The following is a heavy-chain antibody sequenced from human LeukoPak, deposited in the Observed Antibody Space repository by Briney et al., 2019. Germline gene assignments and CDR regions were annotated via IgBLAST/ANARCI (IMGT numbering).Heavy chain of an antibody. CDR3: ARVIGGYYEYYFDY. V-gene: IGHV1-69*06. Sequence: SVKVSCKASGGTFSSYAISWVRQAPGQGLEWMGGIIPIFGTASYAQKFQGRVTITADKSTSTAYMELSSLRSEDTAVYYCARVIGGYYEYYFDYWGQGTLVTVSS. CDR1: GGTFSSYA. CDR2: IIPIFGTA. D-gene: IGHD3-22*01. J-gene: IGHJ4*02.